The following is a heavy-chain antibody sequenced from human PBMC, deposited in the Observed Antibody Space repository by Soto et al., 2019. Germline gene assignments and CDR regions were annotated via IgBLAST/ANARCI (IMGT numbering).Heavy chain of an antibody. CDR1: GGSISSYY. CDR2: IYYSGST. Sequence: LSLTCTVSGGSISSYYWSWIRQPPGKGLEWIGYIYYSGSTNYNPSLKSRVTISVDTSKNQFSLKLSSVTAADTAVYYCARVLYLGYYYYGMDVWGQGTTVTVSS. J-gene: IGHJ6*02. V-gene: IGHV4-59*01. CDR3: ARVLYLGYYYYGMDV.